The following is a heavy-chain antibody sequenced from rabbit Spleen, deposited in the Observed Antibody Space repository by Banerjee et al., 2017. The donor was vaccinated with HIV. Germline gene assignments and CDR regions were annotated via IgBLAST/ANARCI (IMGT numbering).Heavy chain of an antibody. Sequence: EESGGGLVQPEGSLTLTCKASGVSFSDKDEMCWVRQAPGKGLEWIGFIAPLFINTNYASWVNGRFTISRDDAQNTLYMQLNSLTATDTAAYFCVRYRANIGGDYGPYYFDLWGPGTLVTVS. CDR3: VRYRANIGGDYGPYYFDL. V-gene: IGHV1S7*01. D-gene: IGHD2-1*01. CDR2: IAPLFINT. J-gene: IGHJ4*01. CDR1: GVSFSDKDE.